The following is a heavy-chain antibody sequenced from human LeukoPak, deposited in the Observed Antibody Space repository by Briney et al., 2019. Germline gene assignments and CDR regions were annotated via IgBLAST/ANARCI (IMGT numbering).Heavy chain of an antibody. Sequence: GGSLRLFCAASGFTFSSYSMNWVRQAPGKGLEWVSSISSSSSYIYYADSVKGRFTISRDNAKNSLYLQMNSLRAEDTAVYYCARISGSYLDYWGQGTLVTVSS. V-gene: IGHV3-21*01. CDR1: GFTFSSYS. CDR2: ISSSSSYI. D-gene: IGHD1-26*01. CDR3: ARISGSYLDY. J-gene: IGHJ4*02.